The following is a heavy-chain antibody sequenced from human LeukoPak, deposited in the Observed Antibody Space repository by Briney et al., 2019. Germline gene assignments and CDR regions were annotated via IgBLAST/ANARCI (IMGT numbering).Heavy chain of an antibody. CDR3: ARISLSGWVNDH. V-gene: IGHV3-30*07. CDR2: ISYDGSNK. D-gene: IGHD6-19*01. J-gene: IGHJ4*02. Sequence: PGRSLRLSCAASGFSFSSYSMHWVRHAPGKGLGWVAVISYDGSNKYYADSVKGRFTISRDNAKNTLYLQMSSLRAEDTAMYYCARISLSGWVNDHWGQGTLVTVSS. CDR1: GFSFSSYS.